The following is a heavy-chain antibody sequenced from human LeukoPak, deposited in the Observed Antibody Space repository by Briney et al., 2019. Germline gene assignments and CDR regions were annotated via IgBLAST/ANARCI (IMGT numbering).Heavy chain of an antibody. Sequence: EASVKVSCKASGYIFTAYAMHWVRQAPGQRLEWMGWINAGNGNTKYSQKFQGRVTITMDTSASTAYMEVSSLTSEDTAVYYCAREADYFASAPGYWGQGTLVTVSS. CDR2: INAGNGNT. CDR3: AREADYFASAPGY. D-gene: IGHD3-9*01. V-gene: IGHV1-3*01. J-gene: IGHJ4*02. CDR1: GYIFTAYA.